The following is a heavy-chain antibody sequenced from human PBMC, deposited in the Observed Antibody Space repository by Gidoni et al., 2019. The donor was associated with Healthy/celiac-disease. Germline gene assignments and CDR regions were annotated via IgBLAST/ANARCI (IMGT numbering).Heavy chain of an antibody. CDR1: GLTFSRYG. Sequence: QGQLVKSGGGVGQPGRSRRRSCAASGLTFSRYGMHWVRPAQGTGLEWVAVLSYDGSNTYYADSVKGRFTISRDNSKNTLSLQMNSLRAEDTVVYYCATPQPNYSWGQGTLVTVSS. D-gene: IGHD4-4*01. J-gene: IGHJ4*02. CDR2: LSYDGSNT. CDR3: ATPQPNYS. V-gene: IGHV3-30*03.